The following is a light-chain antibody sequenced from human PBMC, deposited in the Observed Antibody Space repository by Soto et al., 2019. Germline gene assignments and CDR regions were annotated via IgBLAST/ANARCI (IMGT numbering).Light chain of an antibody. CDR1: QNINTN. CDR3: QQYGSSPVT. Sequence: VMTQAPATLSVSPGERATLSCRASQNINTNLAWYQQSPGRAPRLFIYGASSRATGIPDRFSGSGSGTDFTLTISRLEPEDFAVYYCQQYGSSPVTFGPGTKVDIK. V-gene: IGKV3-20*01. J-gene: IGKJ3*01. CDR2: GAS.